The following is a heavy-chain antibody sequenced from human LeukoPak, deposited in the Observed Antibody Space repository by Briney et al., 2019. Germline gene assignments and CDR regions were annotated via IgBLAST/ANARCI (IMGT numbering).Heavy chain of an antibody. Sequence: RASVKVSCKASGGTFSSYAISWVRQAPGQGLEWMGRIIPILGIANYAQKFQGRVTITADKSTSTAYMELSSLRSEDTAVYYCARFSFPGRYYYDSSGDYWGQGTLVTVSS. CDR2: IIPILGIA. V-gene: IGHV1-69*04. D-gene: IGHD3-22*01. J-gene: IGHJ4*02. CDR3: ARFSFPGRYYYDSSGDY. CDR1: GGTFSSYA.